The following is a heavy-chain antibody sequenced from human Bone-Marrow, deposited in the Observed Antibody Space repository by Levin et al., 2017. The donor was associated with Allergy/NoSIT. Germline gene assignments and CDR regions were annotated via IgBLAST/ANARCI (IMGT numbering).Heavy chain of an antibody. CDR1: GSTFTNFS. J-gene: IGHJ6*03. CDR3: ARGRDYYYYVDV. V-gene: IGHV1-18*01. CDR2: ISAYNGNT. Sequence: GGSLRLSCKASGSTFTNFSIGWVRQAPGQGLEWMGWISAYNGNTIYAQRLQGRVTMTTDTSTTTVYMEMRSLRTDDTAVYYCARGRDYYYYVDVWGKGTTVTVSS.